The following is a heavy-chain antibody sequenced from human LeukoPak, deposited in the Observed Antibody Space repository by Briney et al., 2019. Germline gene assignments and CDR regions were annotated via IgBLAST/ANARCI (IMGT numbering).Heavy chain of an antibody. CDR3: AREQTANWGWMDFDY. J-gene: IGHJ4*02. D-gene: IGHD7-27*01. Sequence: GGSLRLSCAASGFTFSSYGMHWVRQAPGKGLEWVAFIRYDGSNKYYADSVKGRFTISRDNSKNSLYLQMNSLRAEDTAVYYCAREQTANWGWMDFDYWGQGTLVTVSS. CDR2: IRYDGSNK. CDR1: GFTFSSYG. V-gene: IGHV3-30*02.